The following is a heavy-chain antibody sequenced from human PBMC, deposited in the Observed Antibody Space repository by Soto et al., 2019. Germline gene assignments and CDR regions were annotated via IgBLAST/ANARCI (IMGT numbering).Heavy chain of an antibody. V-gene: IGHV4-39*01. CDR1: GGSISSSSYY. CDR2: IYYSGST. J-gene: IGHJ4*02. CDR3: ARQVGGWAPWYFDY. Sequence: SETLSLTCTVSGGSISSSSYYWGWIRQPPGKGLEWIGSIYYSGSTYYNPSLKSRVTISVDTSKNQFSLKLSSVTAADTAVYYCARQVGGWAPWYFDYWGQGTLVTVSS. D-gene: IGHD6-19*01.